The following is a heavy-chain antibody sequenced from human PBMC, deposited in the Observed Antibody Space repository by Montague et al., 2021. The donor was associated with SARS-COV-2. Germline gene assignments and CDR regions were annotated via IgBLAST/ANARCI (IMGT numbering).Heavy chain of an antibody. CDR1: SGSISSSSYY. CDR2: IYYSGST. Sequence: SETLSLTCTVSSGSISSSSYYWGWIRQPPGKGLEWIGNIYYSGSTYYNPSLKSRVTISVDTSKNQFSLKLSSVTAADTAVYYCARQKMGSVTIFGVVMHYRWFDPWGQGTLVTVSS. D-gene: IGHD3-3*01. V-gene: IGHV4-39*01. CDR3: ARQKMGSVTIFGVVMHYRWFDP. J-gene: IGHJ5*02.